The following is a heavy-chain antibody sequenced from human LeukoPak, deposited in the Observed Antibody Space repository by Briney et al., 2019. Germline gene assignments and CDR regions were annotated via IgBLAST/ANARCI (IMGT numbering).Heavy chain of an antibody. CDR2: ISHSRST. J-gene: IGHJ6*03. V-gene: IGHV4-31*03. D-gene: IGHD3-22*01. CDR3: ARGRRPYYYDSSGYYYYYYYYMDV. Sequence: SETLSLTCTVSGGSIASGGNFWTWIRQHPGEGLERIGYISHSRSTNYNPSLKSRVTISVDTSKNQFSLKLSSVTAADTAVYYCARGRRPYYYDSSGYYYYYYYYMDVWGKGTTVTVSS. CDR1: GGSIASGGNF.